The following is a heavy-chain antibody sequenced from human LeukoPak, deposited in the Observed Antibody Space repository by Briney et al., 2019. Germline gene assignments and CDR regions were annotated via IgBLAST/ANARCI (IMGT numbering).Heavy chain of an antibody. Sequence: GGSLRLSCAASGFTFSSYGMHWVRQAPGKGLEWVAVISYDGSNKYYADSVKGRFTISRDNSKNTLYLQMNSLRAGDTAVYYCAIIGGYNDGESIYGSRGQGTLVTVSS. CDR2: ISYDGSNK. V-gene: IGHV3-30*03. CDR3: AIIGGYNDGESIYGS. CDR1: GFTFSSYG. J-gene: IGHJ4*02. D-gene: IGHD3-10*01.